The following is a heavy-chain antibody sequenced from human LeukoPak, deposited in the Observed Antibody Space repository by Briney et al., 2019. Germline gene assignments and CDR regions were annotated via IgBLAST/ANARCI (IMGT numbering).Heavy chain of an antibody. CDR2: ISGNGGST. CDR1: GFTFSSYA. J-gene: IGHJ4*02. D-gene: IGHD2-8*01. CDR3: ANSLYAMSFDY. Sequence: GGSLRLSCAPSGFTFSSYAMSGVRQAPGKGLEGVSAISGNGGSTYYADSVKGRFTISRDNSKNTLYLQMNSLRAEDTAVYYCANSLYAMSFDYWGQGTLVTVSS. V-gene: IGHV3-23*01.